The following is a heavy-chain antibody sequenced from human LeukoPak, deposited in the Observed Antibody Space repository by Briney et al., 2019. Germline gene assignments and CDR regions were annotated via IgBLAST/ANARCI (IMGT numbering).Heavy chain of an antibody. Sequence: SETLSLTCTVSGGSISSYYWSWIRQPPGKGLEWIGYIYYSGSTNYNPSLKSRVTISVDTSKNQFSLKLSSVTAADTAVYYCARELRYFDSTEDYYYYYGMDVWGQGTTVTVSS. J-gene: IGHJ6*02. D-gene: IGHD3-9*01. CDR1: GGSISSYY. CDR2: IYYSGST. V-gene: IGHV4-59*01. CDR3: ARELRYFDSTEDYYYYYGMDV.